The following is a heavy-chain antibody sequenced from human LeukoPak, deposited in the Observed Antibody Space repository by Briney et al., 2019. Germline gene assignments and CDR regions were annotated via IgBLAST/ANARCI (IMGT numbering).Heavy chain of an antibody. D-gene: IGHD3-10*01. Sequence: SETLSLTCTVSGGPISSYYWSWIRQPPGKGLEWIGYIYYSGSTNYNPSLKSRVTISVDTSKNQFFLKLSSVTAAYTAVYYCARHIYDGSGSVIGDWFDPWGQGTLVTVSS. CDR3: ARHIYDGSGSVIGDWFDP. V-gene: IGHV4-59*08. J-gene: IGHJ5*02. CDR2: IYYSGST. CDR1: GGPISSYY.